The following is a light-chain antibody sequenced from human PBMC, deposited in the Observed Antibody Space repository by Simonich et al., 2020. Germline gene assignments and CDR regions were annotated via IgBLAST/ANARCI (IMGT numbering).Light chain of an antibody. CDR3: QQYYSTPYT. CDR2: WES. Sequence: DIVMTQSPDSLAVSLGERATINYKSSQSVLYSSNNKTYLAWYQQKPGQPPKLLIYWESTREACVPDRFSGSGSGTDFTLTISSLQAEDVAVYYCQQYYSTPYTFGQGTKLEIK. CDR1: QSVLYSSNNKTY. J-gene: IGKJ2*01. V-gene: IGKV4-1*01.